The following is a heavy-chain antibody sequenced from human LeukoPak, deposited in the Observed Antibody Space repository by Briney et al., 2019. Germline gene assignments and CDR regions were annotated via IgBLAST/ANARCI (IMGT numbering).Heavy chain of an antibody. CDR2: IYHSGST. CDR3: AREATENAFDI. J-gene: IGHJ3*02. V-gene: IGHV4-4*02. Sequence: SETLSLTCAVSGGSISSSNWWSWVRQPPGKGLEWIGEIYHSGSTNYNPSLKSRVTISVDKSKNKFSLKLRSVTAEDTAVYYCAREATENAFDIWGQGTMVTVSS. CDR1: GGSISSSNW.